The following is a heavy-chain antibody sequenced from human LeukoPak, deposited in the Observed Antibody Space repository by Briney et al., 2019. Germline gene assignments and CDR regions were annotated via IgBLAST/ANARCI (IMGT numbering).Heavy chain of an antibody. CDR3: ARLKFYDSTGYNQGYYMDV. Sequence: NPAETLSLTCTVSGGSTINYYWSWIRQSAGRGLEWVGRIYTTGTTDYNPSLKSRLTMSIDTSKNQFSLNLRSVTAADTAVYYCARLKFYDSTGYNQGYYMDVWGKGLTVTVSS. CDR1: GGSTINYY. CDR2: IYTTGTT. D-gene: IGHD3-22*01. V-gene: IGHV4-4*07. J-gene: IGHJ6*03.